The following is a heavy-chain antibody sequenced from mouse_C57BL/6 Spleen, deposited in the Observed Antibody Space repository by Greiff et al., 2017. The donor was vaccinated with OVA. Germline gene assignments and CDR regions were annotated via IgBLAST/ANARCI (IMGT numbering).Heavy chain of an antibody. D-gene: IGHD4-1*01. V-gene: IGHV1-52*01. Sequence: QVQLQQPGAELVRPGSSVKLSCKASGYTFTSYWMHWVKQRPIQGLEWIGNIDPSDSEAHYNQKFKEKATLTVDKSSSTAYMQLSSLTSEDSAVYYCARIQTGRYFDVWGTGTTVTVSS. CDR1: GYTFTSYW. CDR2: IDPSDSEA. CDR3: ARIQTGRYFDV. J-gene: IGHJ1*03.